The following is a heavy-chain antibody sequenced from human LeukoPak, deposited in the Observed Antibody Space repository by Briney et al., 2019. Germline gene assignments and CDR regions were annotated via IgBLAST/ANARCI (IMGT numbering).Heavy chain of an antibody. D-gene: IGHD1-7*01. CDR2: IKEDGSEK. CDR1: GFTFSTYW. J-gene: IGHJ4*02. V-gene: IGHV3-7*01. CDR3: ARDSITGTTNDY. Sequence: GGSLKLSCAASGFTFSTYWMSWVRQAPGKGLEWVANIKEDGSEKYYVGSVKGRFTISRDNAKNSLYLQMNSLRAEDTAVYYCARDSITGTTNDYWGQGTLVTVSS.